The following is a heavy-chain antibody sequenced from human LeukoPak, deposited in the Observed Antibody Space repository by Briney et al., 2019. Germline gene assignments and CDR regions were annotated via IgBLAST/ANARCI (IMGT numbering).Heavy chain of an antibody. Sequence: GGSLRLSCAASGFTFSSYWMSWVRQAPGMGLERVANIRQDGSETFYMDSVKGRFIVSRDNARNSLYLQINSLRAGDTAVYYCATVPGGGYYNYYMGVWGKGTTVTVSS. CDR2: IRQDGSET. D-gene: IGHD5-12*01. CDR3: ATVPGGGYYNYYMGV. V-gene: IGHV3-7*01. J-gene: IGHJ6*03. CDR1: GFTFSSYW.